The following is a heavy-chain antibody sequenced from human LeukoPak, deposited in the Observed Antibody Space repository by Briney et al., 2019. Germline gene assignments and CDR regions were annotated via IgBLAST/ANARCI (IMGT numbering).Heavy chain of an antibody. CDR2: INPNSGGT. J-gene: IGHJ4*02. D-gene: IGHD3-22*01. V-gene: IGHV1-2*02. CDR1: GYTFTGYF. Sequence: ASVKVSCKASGYTFTGYFIHWVRQAPGQGLEWMGWINPNSGGTNYGQEFQGRVTVTRDTSISTAYMELSRLRSDDTAVYYCARDERYDSSGYPFDYWGQGTLVTVSS. CDR3: ARDERYDSSGYPFDY.